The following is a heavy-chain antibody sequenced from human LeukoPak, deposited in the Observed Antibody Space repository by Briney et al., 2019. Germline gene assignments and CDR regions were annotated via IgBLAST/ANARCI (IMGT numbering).Heavy chain of an antibody. J-gene: IGHJ6*02. CDR1: GFTFSSYW. V-gene: IGHV3-9*01. CDR2: ISWNSGSI. D-gene: IGHD4-17*01. Sequence: GGSLRLSCAASGFTFSSYWMHWVRQAPGKGLEWVSGISWNSGSIGYADSVKGRFTISRDNAKNSLFLQMNSLRAEDTALYYCTKDKPTDNYGMDVWGQGTTVTVSS. CDR3: TKDKPTDNYGMDV.